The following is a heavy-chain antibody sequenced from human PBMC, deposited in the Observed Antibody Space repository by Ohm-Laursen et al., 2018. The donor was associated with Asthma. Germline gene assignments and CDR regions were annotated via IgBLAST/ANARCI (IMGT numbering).Heavy chain of an antibody. CDR1: GFTFSSYG. J-gene: IGHJ6*02. Sequence: SLRLSCSASGFTFSSYGMHWVRQAPGKGLEWVAVISYDGSNKYYADSVKGRFTISRDNSKNTLYLQMNSLRAEDTAVYYCAKIPSQGDDFWNIGYYYYGMDVWGQGTTVTVSS. CDR2: ISYDGSNK. CDR3: AKIPSQGDDFWNIGYYYYGMDV. D-gene: IGHD3-3*01. V-gene: IGHV3-30*18.